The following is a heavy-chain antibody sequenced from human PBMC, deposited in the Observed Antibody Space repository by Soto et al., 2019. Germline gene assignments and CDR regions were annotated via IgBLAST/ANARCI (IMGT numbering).Heavy chain of an antibody. Sequence: SETLSLTCTVPGGSISDISYCWGWIRQPPGKGLQWIGCMFYSGATYYNPSLKNRVTLSVDTSNNEFSLKLVSVTAPDTAVYYCARHKSGSDWLDPWGQGTLVTVSS. CDR2: MFYSGAT. CDR3: ARHKSGSDWLDP. D-gene: IGHD2-15*01. CDR1: GGSISDISYC. V-gene: IGHV4-39*01. J-gene: IGHJ5*02.